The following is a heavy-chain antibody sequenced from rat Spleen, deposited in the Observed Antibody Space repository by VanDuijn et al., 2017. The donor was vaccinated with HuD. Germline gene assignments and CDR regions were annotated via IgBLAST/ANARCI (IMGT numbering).Heavy chain of an antibody. CDR1: GFTFSDYY. CDR3: ARRHYGYTDYFDY. CDR2: ISYDGSRT. Sequence: EVQLVESDGGLVQPGRSLKLSCAASGFTFSDYYMAWVRQAPKKGLEWVATISYDGSRTYYRDSVRGRFTISSDDAKTTLYLQMDSLRSADTATYYCARRHYGYTDYFDYWGQGVMVPVSS. J-gene: IGHJ2*01. D-gene: IGHD1-11*01. V-gene: IGHV5-7*01.